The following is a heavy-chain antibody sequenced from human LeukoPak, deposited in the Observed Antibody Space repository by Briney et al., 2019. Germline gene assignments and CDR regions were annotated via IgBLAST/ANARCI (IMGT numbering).Heavy chain of an antibody. Sequence: GSLRLSCAASGFTVSSNYMTWVRQAPGKGLEWVSGISGSGGSTYHADSVKGRFTISRDNSKNTLYLQMNSLRAEDTAVYYCAKSVVVVAASAGDWFDPWGQGTLVIVSS. V-gene: IGHV3-23*01. CDR1: GFTVSSNY. CDR3: AKSVVVVAASAGDWFDP. CDR2: ISGSGGST. J-gene: IGHJ5*02. D-gene: IGHD2-15*01.